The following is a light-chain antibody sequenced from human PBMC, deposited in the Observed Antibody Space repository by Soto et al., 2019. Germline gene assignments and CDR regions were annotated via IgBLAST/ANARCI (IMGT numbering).Light chain of an antibody. Sequence: DIQMTQSPSTLSATAGDRVTITCRASQSISSWMAWYQHKPRKAPKLLIYDASNLDSGVPSRFSGNGSGTEFSLTISNLQPDDCATYYCQQYENYWTFGQGTKVDIK. J-gene: IGKJ1*01. CDR3: QQYENYWT. V-gene: IGKV1-5*01. CDR2: DAS. CDR1: QSISSW.